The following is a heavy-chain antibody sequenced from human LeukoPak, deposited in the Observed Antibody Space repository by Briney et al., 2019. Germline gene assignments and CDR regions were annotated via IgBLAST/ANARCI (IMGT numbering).Heavy chain of an antibody. Sequence: GGSLRLSCAASGFTFSSYAMHWVRQAPGKGLEWVAVISYDGSNKYYADSVKGRFTISRDNSKNTLYLQMNSLRAEDTAVYYCARVGNDSSGYYLYYYYYMDVWGKGTTVTVSS. J-gene: IGHJ6*03. CDR3: ARVGNDSSGYYLYYYYYMDV. CDR2: ISYDGSNK. D-gene: IGHD3-22*01. CDR1: GFTFSSYA. V-gene: IGHV3-30*04.